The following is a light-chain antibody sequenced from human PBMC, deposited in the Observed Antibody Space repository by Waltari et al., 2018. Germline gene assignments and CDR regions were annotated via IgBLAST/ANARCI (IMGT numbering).Light chain of an antibody. CDR3: GTSTTTRNHV. CDR1: SSDVGAYNY. CDR2: DVS. V-gene: IGLV2-14*03. Sequence: QSALTQPASVSGSPGQSITISCSGTSSDVGAYNYVCWYQQHPGKAPKRISYDVSVRPSGVSNRFSGSKSGNTASLTISGLHTEDEADYYCGTSTTTRNHVFGTGTKVTVL. J-gene: IGLJ1*01.